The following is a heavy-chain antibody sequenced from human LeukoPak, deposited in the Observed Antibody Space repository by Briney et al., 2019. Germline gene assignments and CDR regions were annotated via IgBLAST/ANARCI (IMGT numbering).Heavy chain of an antibody. CDR1: GGTFSSYA. CDR3: ARANFRDAFDI. V-gene: IGHV1-69*13. Sequence: GASVKVFCKASGGTFSSYAISWARQAPGQGLEWMGGIIPIFGTANYAQKLQGRVTITADESTSTAYMELSSLRSEDTAVYYCARANFRDAFDIWGQGTMVTVSS. D-gene: IGHD4/OR15-4a*01. CDR2: IIPIFGTA. J-gene: IGHJ3*02.